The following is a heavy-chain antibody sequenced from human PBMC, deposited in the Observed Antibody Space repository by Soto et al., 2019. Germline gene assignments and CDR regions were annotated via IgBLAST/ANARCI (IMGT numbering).Heavy chain of an antibody. CDR2: IYYSGST. V-gene: IGHV4-31*03. Sequence: QVQLQESGPGLVKPSQTLSLTCTVSGGYISSGGYYWSWIRQHPGKGLEWIGYIYYSGSTYYHTSLKSRVTISVDTSKNQFSLKLSSVTAADTAVYYCARRGESAAGFYWDYWGQGTLVTVSS. D-gene: IGHD6-13*01. CDR1: GGYISSGGYY. J-gene: IGHJ4*02. CDR3: ARRGESAAGFYWDY.